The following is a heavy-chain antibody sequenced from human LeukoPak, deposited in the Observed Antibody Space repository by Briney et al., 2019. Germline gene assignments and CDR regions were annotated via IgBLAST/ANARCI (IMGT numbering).Heavy chain of an antibody. CDR1: GFTFSSYS. D-gene: IGHD3-3*01. CDR2: ISSSSSTI. CDR3: AKEHYDFWSGYPPANDY. Sequence: GGSLRLSCAASGFTFSSYSMNWVRQAPGKGLEWVSYISSSSSTIYYADSVKGRFTISRDNSKNTLYLQMNSLRAEDTAVYYCAKEHYDFWSGYPPANDYWGQGTLVTVSS. V-gene: IGHV3-48*01. J-gene: IGHJ4*02.